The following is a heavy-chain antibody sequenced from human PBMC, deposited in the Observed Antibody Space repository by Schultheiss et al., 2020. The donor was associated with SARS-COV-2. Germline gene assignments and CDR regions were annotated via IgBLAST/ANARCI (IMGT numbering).Heavy chain of an antibody. D-gene: IGHD2-15*01. V-gene: IGHV4-38-2*02. Sequence: SETLSLTCSVSGYSISSGYYWAWIRQPPGKGLEWIGSMYQSGNTYYNPSLKSRVTISVDTSKNQFSLRLSSVTAADTAVYYCARTNCSGGSCWLGWDYYYGMDVWGQGTTVTVSS. CDR1: GYSISSGYY. CDR2: MYQSGNT. CDR3: ARTNCSGGSCWLGWDYYYGMDV. J-gene: IGHJ6*02.